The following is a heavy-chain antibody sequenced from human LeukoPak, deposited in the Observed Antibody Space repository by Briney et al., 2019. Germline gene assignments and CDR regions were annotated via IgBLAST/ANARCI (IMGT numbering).Heavy chain of an antibody. D-gene: IGHD1-26*01. CDR2: IYYSGST. Sequence: SETLSLTCTVSGGSISNTRYYWGWIRQPPGKGLEWIGNIYYSGSTYYNPSLKSRVTMSVDTSNNQFSLKLSSVTAADTAVYYCARDRFGRVGTTPPLDYWGLGTLVTVSS. V-gene: IGHV4-39*07. CDR1: GGSISNTRYY. J-gene: IGHJ4*02. CDR3: ARDRFGRVGTTPPLDY.